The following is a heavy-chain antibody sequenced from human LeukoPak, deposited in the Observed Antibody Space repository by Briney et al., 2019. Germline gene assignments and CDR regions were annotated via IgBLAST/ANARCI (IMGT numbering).Heavy chain of an antibody. CDR3: ARDGVATIDLEY. D-gene: IGHD5-24*01. J-gene: IGHJ4*02. CDR2: VNSDGSGT. V-gene: IGHV3-74*01. Sequence: GGSLRLSCAASGFTFSSYWMHWVRQAPGKGLVWVSRVNSDGSGTSYADSVKGRFTISRDNAKNTLYLQMNGLRAEDTAVYYCARDGVATIDLEYWGQGTLVTVSS. CDR1: GFTFSSYW.